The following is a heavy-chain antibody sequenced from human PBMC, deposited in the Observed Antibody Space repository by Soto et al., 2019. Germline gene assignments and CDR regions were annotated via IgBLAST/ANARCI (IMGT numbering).Heavy chain of an antibody. J-gene: IGHJ5*02. CDR1: GGSISSSSYY. V-gene: IGHV4-39*01. CDR2: IYYSGSI. Sequence: PSETLSLTCSVSGGSISSSSYYWGWIRQPPGKGLEWIGSIYYSGSIYYNPSLKSRVTISVDTSKNQFSLKLSSVTAAETAVYYCARQRSGWYNWFDPWGPGTLVT. D-gene: IGHD6-19*01. CDR3: ARQRSGWYNWFDP.